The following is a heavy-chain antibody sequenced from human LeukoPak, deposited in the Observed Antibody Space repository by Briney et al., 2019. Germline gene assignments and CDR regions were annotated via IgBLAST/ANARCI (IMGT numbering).Heavy chain of an antibody. D-gene: IGHD6-13*01. CDR1: GFTFSSYS. CDR3: ARSSSSWPDAFDI. CDR2: ISSSSSYI. Sequence: GGSLRLSCAASGFTFSSYSMNWVRQAPGKGLEWVSSISSSSSYIYYADSVKGRFTISRDNAKNSLYLQMNSLRAEDTAVYYCARSSSSWPDAFDIWGQGTMVTVSS. V-gene: IGHV3-21*01. J-gene: IGHJ3*02.